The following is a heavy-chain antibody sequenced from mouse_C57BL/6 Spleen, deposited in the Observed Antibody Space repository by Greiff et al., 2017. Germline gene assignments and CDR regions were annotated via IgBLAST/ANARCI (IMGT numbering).Heavy chain of an antibody. CDR2: IYPRSGNT. V-gene: IGHV1-81*01. CDR1: GYTFTSYG. CDR3: ARDDGYYGNYAMDY. Sequence: QVQLQQSGAELARPGASVKLSCKASGYTFTSYGISWVKQRTGQGLEWIGEIYPRSGNTYYNEKFKGKATLTADKSSSTAYMELRSLTSEDSAVYFCARDDGYYGNYAMDYWGQGTSVTVSS. J-gene: IGHJ4*01. D-gene: IGHD2-3*01.